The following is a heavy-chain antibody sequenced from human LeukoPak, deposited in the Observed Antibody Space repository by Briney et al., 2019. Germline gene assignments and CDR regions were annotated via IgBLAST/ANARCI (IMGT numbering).Heavy chain of an antibody. CDR1: GGSFSGYY. Sequence: SETLSLTCAVYGGSFSGYYWSWIRQPPGEGLEWIGEINHSGSTNYNPSLKSRVTISVDTSKNQFSLKLSSVTAADTAVYYCARASRRIAVAWGQGTLVTVSS. CDR2: INHSGST. D-gene: IGHD6-19*01. V-gene: IGHV4-34*01. J-gene: IGHJ5*02. CDR3: ARASRRIAVA.